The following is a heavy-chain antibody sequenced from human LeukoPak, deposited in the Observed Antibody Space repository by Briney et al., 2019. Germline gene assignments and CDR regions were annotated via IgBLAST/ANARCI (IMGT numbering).Heavy chain of an antibody. J-gene: IGHJ6*03. CDR3: ARGPYASGTYGRRGWVHYMDV. CDR1: GFTFSSYE. Sequence: GGSLRLSCAASGFTFSSYEMNWVRQAPGKGLEWVSYISSSGSTIYYADSVKGRFTISRDNAKDSLYLQMNSLRAEDTAVYYCARGPYASGTYGRRGWVHYMDVWGKGTTVTISS. D-gene: IGHD3-10*01. CDR2: ISSSGSTI. V-gene: IGHV3-48*03.